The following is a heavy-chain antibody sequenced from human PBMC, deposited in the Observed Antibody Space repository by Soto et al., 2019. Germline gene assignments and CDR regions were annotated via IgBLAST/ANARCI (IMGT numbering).Heavy chain of an antibody. CDR3: ARGRGYYDILTGYYSEQYFQH. Sequence: PSETLSLTCIVSGGSISSYYWSWIRQPPGKGLEWIGYIYYSGSTNYNPSLKSRVTISVDTSKNQFSLKLSSVTAADTAVYYCARGRGYYDILTGYYSEQYFQHWGQGTLVTVSS. CDR1: GGSISSYY. CDR2: IYYSGST. J-gene: IGHJ1*01. V-gene: IGHV4-59*01. D-gene: IGHD3-9*01.